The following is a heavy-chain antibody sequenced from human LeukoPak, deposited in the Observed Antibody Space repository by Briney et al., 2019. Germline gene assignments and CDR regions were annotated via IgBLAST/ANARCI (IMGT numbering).Heavy chain of an antibody. CDR3: AADLTKASSGWAY. CDR1: GFTFTSSA. CDR2: IVVGSGNT. Sequence: SVKVSCKASGFTFTSSAVQWVRQARGQRLEWIGWIVVGSGNTNYAQRFQERVTITRDMSTSTAYMELSSLRFEDTAVYYCAADLTKASSGWAYWGQGTLVTVSS. D-gene: IGHD6-19*01. J-gene: IGHJ4*02. V-gene: IGHV1-58*01.